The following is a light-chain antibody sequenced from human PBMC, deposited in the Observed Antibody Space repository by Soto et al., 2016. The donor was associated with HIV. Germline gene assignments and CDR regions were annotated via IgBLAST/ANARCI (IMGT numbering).Light chain of an antibody. Sequence: SSELTQDPAVFVALGQTVRITCRGDSLRNYYASWYQQKPGQAPVLVLFGQNARPSGISDRFSGSSSGNTASLTITGAQPEDEADYYCNSRDNSGNHFVFATGTKVTVL. CDR3: NSRDNSGNHFV. V-gene: IGLV3-19*01. J-gene: IGLJ1*01. CDR2: GQN. CDR1: SLRNYY.